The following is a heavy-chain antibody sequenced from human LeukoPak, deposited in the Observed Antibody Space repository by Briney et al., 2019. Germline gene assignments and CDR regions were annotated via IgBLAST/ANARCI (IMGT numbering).Heavy chain of an antibody. V-gene: IGHV1-2*02. CDR3: ARGVYCGGDCYSGVQDY. J-gene: IGHJ4*02. D-gene: IGHD2-21*02. CDR2: INPNSGGT. CDR1: GYTFTGYY. Sequence: ASVKVSCKASGYTFTGYYMHWVRQAPGQGLEWMGWINPNSGGTNYAQKFQGRVTMTRDTSISTAYMELSRLRSDDTAVYYCARGVYCGGDCYSGVQDYWGQGTLVTVSS.